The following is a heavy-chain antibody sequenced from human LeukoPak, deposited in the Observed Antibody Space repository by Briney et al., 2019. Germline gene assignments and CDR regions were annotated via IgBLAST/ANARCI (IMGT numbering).Heavy chain of an antibody. CDR3: ANDIVVVPAAITGAFDI. V-gene: IGHV3-30*02. D-gene: IGHD2-2*02. CDR1: GFTFSSYG. J-gene: IGHJ3*02. Sequence: GGSLRLSCAASGFTFSSYGMHWVRQAPGKGLEWVAFIRYDGSNKYYADSVKGRFTISRDNSKSTLYLQMNSLRAEDTAVYYCANDIVVVPAAITGAFDIWGQGTMVTVSS. CDR2: IRYDGSNK.